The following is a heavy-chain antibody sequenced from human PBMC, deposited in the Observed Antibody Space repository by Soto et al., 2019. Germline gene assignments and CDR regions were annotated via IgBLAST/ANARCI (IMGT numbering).Heavy chain of an antibody. CDR1: GGSISSYY. CDR3: ARENSDYYMDV. CDR2: IYYSGST. Sequence: ETLSLTCTVSGGSISSYYWSWIRQPPGKGLEWIGYIYYSGSTNYNPSLKSRVAISVDTSKNQFSLKLSSVTAADTAVYYCARENSDYYMDVWGKGTTVTVSS. D-gene: IGHD2-15*01. J-gene: IGHJ6*03. V-gene: IGHV4-59*01.